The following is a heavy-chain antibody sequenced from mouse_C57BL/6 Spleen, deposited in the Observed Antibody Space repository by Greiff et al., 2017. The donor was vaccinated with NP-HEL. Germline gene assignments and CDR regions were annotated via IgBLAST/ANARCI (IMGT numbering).Heavy chain of an antibody. Sequence: VHLVESGPELVKPGASVKISCKASGYAFSSSWMNWVKQRPGKGLEWIGRIYPGDGDTNYNGKFKGKATLTADKSSSTAYMQLSSLTSEDSAVYFCARRRGNYDWYFDVWGTGTTVTVSS. V-gene: IGHV1-82*01. D-gene: IGHD2-1*01. CDR3: ARRRGNYDWYFDV. J-gene: IGHJ1*03. CDR1: GYAFSSSW. CDR2: IYPGDGDT.